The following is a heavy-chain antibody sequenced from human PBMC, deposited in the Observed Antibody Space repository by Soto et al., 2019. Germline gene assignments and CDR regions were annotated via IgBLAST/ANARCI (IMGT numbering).Heavy chain of an antibody. D-gene: IGHD1-26*01. CDR3: ARVSGSYYYGMDV. J-gene: IGHJ6*02. Sequence: QVQLQESGPGLVKPSGTLSLTCAVSGGSISSSNWWSWVRQPPGKGLEWIGEIYHSGSTNYNPSLNSRVTISVDKSKNQFSLNLSSVTAADTAVYYCARVSGSYYYGMDVWGQGTTVTVSS. V-gene: IGHV4-4*02. CDR2: IYHSGST. CDR1: GGSISSSNW.